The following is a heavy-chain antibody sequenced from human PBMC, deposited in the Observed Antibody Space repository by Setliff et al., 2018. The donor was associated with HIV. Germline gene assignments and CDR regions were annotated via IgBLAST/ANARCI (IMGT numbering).Heavy chain of an antibody. J-gene: IGHJ4*02. V-gene: IGHV4-4*02. CDR3: ARDQRLSY. CDR1: GVSISRSNW. Sequence: SETLSLTCAVSGVSISRSNWWTWLRQPPRKGLEWIGEVSHSGSTNYNTSLKSRVTLPLDKTKNQFSLKLSSVTAADTAVYYCARDQRLSYWGQGTLVTVSS. CDR2: VSHSGST.